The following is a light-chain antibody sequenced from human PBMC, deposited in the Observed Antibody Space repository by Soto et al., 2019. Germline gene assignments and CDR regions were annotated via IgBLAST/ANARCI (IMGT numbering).Light chain of an antibody. V-gene: IGKV1-39*01. CDR2: LAS. Sequence: DIQMTQSPSSLSASVGDRVTITCRASQGINSYLNWYQQKPGKAPNLLIYLASSLQSGVPSRFSGSGYGTDFTLTISSLQPEDFATYSCQQSYSSPLTFGGGTKVEIK. CDR1: QGINSY. J-gene: IGKJ4*01. CDR3: QQSYSSPLT.